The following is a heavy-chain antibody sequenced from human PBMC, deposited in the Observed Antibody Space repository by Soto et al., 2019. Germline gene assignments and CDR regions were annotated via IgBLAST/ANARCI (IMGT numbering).Heavy chain of an antibody. V-gene: IGHV1-18*04. Sequence: QVQLVQSGAEVKKPGASVQASCKASGYTFTRYSINWVRQAPGQGLEWVGWISNYNGDTKYAQKFQGRVTLTTDTSTTTTYMDLRSLTSDDTAVYFCARGDSTGSPTGWFDPWGQGTLVTVSS. CDR2: ISNYNGDT. CDR1: GYTFTRYS. J-gene: IGHJ5*02. D-gene: IGHD6-19*01. CDR3: ARGDSTGSPTGWFDP.